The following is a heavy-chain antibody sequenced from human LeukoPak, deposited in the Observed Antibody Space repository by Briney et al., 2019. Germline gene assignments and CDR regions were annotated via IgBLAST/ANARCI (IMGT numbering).Heavy chain of an antibody. CDR3: ARVSSFDYLYYFDY. D-gene: IGHD3-9*01. CDR1: GYTFTTYY. CDR2: INPNSGGT. J-gene: IGHJ4*02. V-gene: IGHV1-2*02. Sequence: ASVKVSCKASGYTFTTYYMHWVRPAPGQGLEWMGWINPNSGGTNYAQKFQSRVTMTRDTSISTAYMELSRLRSDDTALYYCARVSSFDYLYYFDYWGQGTLVTVSS.